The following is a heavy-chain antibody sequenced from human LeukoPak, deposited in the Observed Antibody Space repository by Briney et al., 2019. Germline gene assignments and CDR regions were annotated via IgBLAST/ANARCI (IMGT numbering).Heavy chain of an antibody. V-gene: IGHV1-3*01. CDR2: INAGNGNT. CDR3: ARALDAYDSSGYNYYNMDV. J-gene: IGHJ6*02. Sequence: ASVKVSCKASGYTFTSYAMHWVRQAPGQRLEWMGWINAGNGNTKYSQKFQGRVTITRDTSANTAYMELSSLRSEDTAVYYCARALDAYDSSGYNYYNMDVWGQGTTVIVSS. D-gene: IGHD3-22*01. CDR1: GYTFTSYA.